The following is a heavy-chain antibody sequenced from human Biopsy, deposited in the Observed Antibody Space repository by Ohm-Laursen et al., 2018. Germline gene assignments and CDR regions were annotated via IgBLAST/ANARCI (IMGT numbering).Heavy chain of an antibody. J-gene: IGHJ6*02. Sequence: ASVKVSCKASGYTFAGYYLHWVRQAPGHGLEWMGWINPNSGNANYAQSFQGRLTVTRDTSVATAYMELTSLTSDDTAIYYCARVPAYPSIDGYYGLDLWGQGTTVIVSS. D-gene: IGHD2-15*01. CDR1: GYTFAGYY. CDR3: ARVPAYPSIDGYYGLDL. CDR2: INPNSGNA. V-gene: IGHV1-2*02.